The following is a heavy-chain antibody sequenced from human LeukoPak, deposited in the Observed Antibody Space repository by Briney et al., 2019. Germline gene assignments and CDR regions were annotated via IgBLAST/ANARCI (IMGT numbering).Heavy chain of an antibody. CDR1: GFTFSSYA. CDR2: ISGSGGST. D-gene: IGHD6-19*01. Sequence: GGSLRLSCAASGFTFSSYAMSWVRQAPGKGLEWVSAISGSGGSTYYADSVKGRFTISRDNSKNTLYLQMNSLRAEDTAVYYCAKVLIAVAGTPYYYHYGMDVWGQGTTVTVSS. CDR3: AKVLIAVAGTPYYYHYGMDV. J-gene: IGHJ6*02. V-gene: IGHV3-23*01.